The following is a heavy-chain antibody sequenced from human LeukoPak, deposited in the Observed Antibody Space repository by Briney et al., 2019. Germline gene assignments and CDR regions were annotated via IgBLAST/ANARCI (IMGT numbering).Heavy chain of an antibody. CDR2: ISYDGSNK. CDR3: ARAYYYGSGSYYKPPNY. CDR1: GFTFSSYA. Sequence: GGSLRLSCAASGFTFSSYAMHWVRQAPGKGLEWVAVISYDGSNKYYADSVKGRFTISRDNSKNTLYLQMNSLRAEDTAVYYCARAYYYGSGSYYKPPNYWGQGTLVTVSS. V-gene: IGHV3-30-3*01. J-gene: IGHJ4*02. D-gene: IGHD3-10*01.